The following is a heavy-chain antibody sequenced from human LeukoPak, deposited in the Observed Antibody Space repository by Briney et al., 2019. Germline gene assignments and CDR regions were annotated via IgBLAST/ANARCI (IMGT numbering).Heavy chain of an antibody. CDR1: GGSISSYY. J-gene: IGHJ4*02. Sequence: SETLSLTCTVSGGSISSYYWSWIRQPPGKGLEWIGYIYYSGSTNYDPSLKSRVTISVDTSKNQFSLKLSSVTAADTAVYYCARGYWFYFDYWGQGTLVTVSS. CDR3: ARGYWFYFDY. V-gene: IGHV4-59*01. CDR2: IYYSGST. D-gene: IGHD2-8*02.